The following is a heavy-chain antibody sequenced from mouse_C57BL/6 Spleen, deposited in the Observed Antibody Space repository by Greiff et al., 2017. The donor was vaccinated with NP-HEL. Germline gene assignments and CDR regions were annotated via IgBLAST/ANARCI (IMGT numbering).Heavy chain of an antibody. CDR3: ARSPPDYYAMDY. CDR1: GYAFSSYW. J-gene: IGHJ4*01. Sequence: QVQLQQSGAELVKPGASVKISCKASGYAFSSYWMNWVKQRPGKGLEWIGQIYPGDGDTNYNGKFKGKATLTADKSSSTAYMQLSSLTSEDSAVYFCARSPPDYYAMDYWGQGTSVTVSS. V-gene: IGHV1-80*01. CDR2: IYPGDGDT.